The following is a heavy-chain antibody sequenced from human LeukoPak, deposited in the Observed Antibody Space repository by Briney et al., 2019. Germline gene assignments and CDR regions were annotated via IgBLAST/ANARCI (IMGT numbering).Heavy chain of an antibody. J-gene: IGHJ4*02. CDR1: GYTFTGYY. Sequence: ASVKVSCKASGYTFTGYYLHWVRQAPGQGLEWMGWINPNSGGTNYAQKFQGRVTMTRDTSISTAHMELSRLRSDDTAVYYCARGYCSGGSCYTLPFGYWGQGTLVTVSS. D-gene: IGHD2-15*01. CDR2: INPNSGGT. V-gene: IGHV1-2*02. CDR3: ARGYCSGGSCYTLPFGY.